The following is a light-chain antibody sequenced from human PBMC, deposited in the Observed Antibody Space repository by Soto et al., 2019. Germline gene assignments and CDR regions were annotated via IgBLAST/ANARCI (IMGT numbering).Light chain of an antibody. CDR2: EVS. CDR1: SSDVGGY. Sequence: QSALTQPPSASGSPGQSVTISCTGTSSDVGGYVSWYQQHPGKAPKLMISEVSKRPSGVPDRFSGSKSGNTASLTVSGLQAEDEADYYCSSFAGNNNLVFGGGTKVTVL. CDR3: SSFAGNNNLV. J-gene: IGLJ2*01. V-gene: IGLV2-8*01.